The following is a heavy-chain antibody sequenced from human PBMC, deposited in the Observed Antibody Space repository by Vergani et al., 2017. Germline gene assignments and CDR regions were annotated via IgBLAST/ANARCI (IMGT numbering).Heavy chain of an antibody. J-gene: IGHJ4*02. CDR2: ISSSSSTI. Sequence: EVQLVETGGGLIQPGGSLRLSCAASGFTVSSNYMSWVRQAPGKGLEWVSYISSSSSTIYYADSVKGRFTISRDNAKNSLYLQMNSLRAEDTAVYYCARDGRYSSGWYRNYYFDYWGQGTLVTVSS. V-gene: IGHV3-48*01. CDR1: GFTVSSNY. D-gene: IGHD6-19*01. CDR3: ARDGRYSSGWYRNYYFDY.